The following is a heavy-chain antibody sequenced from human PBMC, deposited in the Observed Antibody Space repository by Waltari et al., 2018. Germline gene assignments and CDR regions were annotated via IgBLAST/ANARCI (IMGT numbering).Heavy chain of an antibody. CDR2: ISSSSSYI. CDR3: ARSYYGSGSYYNRVDAFDI. D-gene: IGHD3-10*01. V-gene: IGHV3-21*01. J-gene: IGHJ3*02. CDR1: GFTFSSYS. Sequence: EVQLVESGGGLVKPGGSLRLSCAASGFTFSSYSMNWVRQAPGKGLEWVSSISSSSSYINYADSVKGRFTISRDNAKNSLYLQMNSLRAEDTAVYYCARSYYGSGSYYNRVDAFDIWGQGTMVTVSS.